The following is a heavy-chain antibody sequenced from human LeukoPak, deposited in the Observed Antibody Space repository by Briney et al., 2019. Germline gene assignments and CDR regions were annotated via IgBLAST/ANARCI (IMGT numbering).Heavy chain of an antibody. V-gene: IGHV3-23*01. CDR1: GFTFSSYA. CDR3: AKGLSVFTVTDFDY. Sequence: PGGSLRLSCAASGFTFSSYAMSWVRQAPGKGLEWVSAISGSGGSTYHADSVKGRFTISRDNSKNTLYLQMNSLRAEDTAVYYCAKGLSVFTVTDFDYWGQGTLVTVSS. D-gene: IGHD4-17*01. J-gene: IGHJ4*02. CDR2: ISGSGGST.